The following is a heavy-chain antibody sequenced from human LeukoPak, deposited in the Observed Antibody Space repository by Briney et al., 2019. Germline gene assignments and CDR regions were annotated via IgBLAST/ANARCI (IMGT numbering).Heavy chain of an antibody. D-gene: IGHD4-17*01. CDR3: ARGGDYGDYRI. V-gene: IGHV1-18*04. J-gene: IGHJ3*02. CDR2: ISAYNGNT. Sequence: ASVKVSCKPSGYTFTNYYIHWVRQAPGQGLEWMGWISAYNGNTNYAQKLQGRVTMTTDTSTSTAYMELSSLRSEDTAVYYCARGGDYGDYRIWGQGTMVTVSS. CDR1: GYTFTNYY.